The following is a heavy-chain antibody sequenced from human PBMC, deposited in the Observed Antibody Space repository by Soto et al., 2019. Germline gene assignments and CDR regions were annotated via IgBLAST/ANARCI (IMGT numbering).Heavy chain of an antibody. CDR1: GFTFDDYG. CDR2: INWNGGST. CDR3: ARDLGGPTVTTGAFDI. D-gene: IGHD4-17*01. Sequence: EVQLVESGGGVVRPGGSLRLSCAASGFTFDDYGMSWVRQAPGKGLEWVSGINWNGGSTGYADSVKGRFTISRDNAKNALYLQMNSLRAEDTALYHCARDLGGPTVTTGAFDIWGQGTMVTVSS. V-gene: IGHV3-20*01. J-gene: IGHJ3*02.